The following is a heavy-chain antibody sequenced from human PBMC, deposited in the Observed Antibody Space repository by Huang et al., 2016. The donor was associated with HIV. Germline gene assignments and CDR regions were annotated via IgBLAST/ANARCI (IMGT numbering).Heavy chain of an antibody. CDR2: GSGYNSYT. CDR3: ARRVGSGWYGEIDY. J-gene: IGHJ4*02. Sequence: QVQLLQSGAEVQKPGASVKISCKTSGYNFKTHAVSWVRQTPGQGLEWMGGGSGYNSYTTYSQRLQGRVTMTTDTSTNTVYMELRSLRSDDTAVYYCARRVGSGWYGEIDYWGQGTLVTVSS. CDR1: GYNFKTHA. D-gene: IGHD6-19*01. V-gene: IGHV1-18*04.